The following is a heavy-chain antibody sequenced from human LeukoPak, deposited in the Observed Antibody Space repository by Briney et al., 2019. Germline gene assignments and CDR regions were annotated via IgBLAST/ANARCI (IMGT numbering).Heavy chain of an antibody. V-gene: IGHV3-30*18. Sequence: GGSLRLSCAASGFTFSSYSMNWVRQAPGKGLEWVAIISYDGSNTYYADSVKGRFTISRDNSKNTLYLQMNSLRAEDTAVYYCANENYYGSGSYADHWGQGTLVTVSS. CDR2: ISYDGSNT. CDR3: ANENYYGSGSYADH. D-gene: IGHD3-10*01. CDR1: GFTFSSYS. J-gene: IGHJ4*02.